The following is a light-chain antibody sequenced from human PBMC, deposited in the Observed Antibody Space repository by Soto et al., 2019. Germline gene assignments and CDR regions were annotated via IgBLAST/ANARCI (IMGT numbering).Light chain of an antibody. CDR3: QQYGTSPPDT. CDR2: GTS. V-gene: IGKV3-20*01. Sequence: EIVLTQSPGSLSLSPGERATLSWRASQRVSSGYEAWYQQRPGQAPRLLIYGTSNRPTGIPDRFSGSVSGTDFTLTISRLEPEDFAVYYCQQYGTSPPDTFGQGTKLEI. CDR1: QRVSSGY. J-gene: IGKJ2*01.